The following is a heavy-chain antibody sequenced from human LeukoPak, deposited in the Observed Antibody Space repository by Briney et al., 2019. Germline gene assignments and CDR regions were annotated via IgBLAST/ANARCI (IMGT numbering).Heavy chain of an antibody. CDR2: IIGSGGST. J-gene: IGHJ4*02. Sequence: PGGSLRLSCAASGFTISSYFMSWVRQAPGKGLEWVSGIIGSGGSTYYADSVKGRFTISRDNSKNTLYLQVNSLTAEDTAVYYCAKGAYDHIAVAYFDYWGQGTLVTVSS. CDR3: AKGAYDHIAVAYFDY. V-gene: IGHV3-23*01. D-gene: IGHD5-12*01. CDR1: GFTISSYF.